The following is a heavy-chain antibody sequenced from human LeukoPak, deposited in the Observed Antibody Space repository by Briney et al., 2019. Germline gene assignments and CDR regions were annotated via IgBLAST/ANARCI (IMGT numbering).Heavy chain of an antibody. D-gene: IGHD6-19*01. CDR1: GFTFDDYA. J-gene: IGHJ4*02. Sequence: GGSLRLSCAASGFTFDDYAMHWVRQAPGKGLEWVSGISWNSGSIGYADSVKGRFTISRDNAKNSLYLQMNSLGAEDTALYYCAKGPRGWYEVYFDYWGQGTLVTVSS. V-gene: IGHV3-9*01. CDR3: AKGPRGWYEVYFDY. CDR2: ISWNSGSI.